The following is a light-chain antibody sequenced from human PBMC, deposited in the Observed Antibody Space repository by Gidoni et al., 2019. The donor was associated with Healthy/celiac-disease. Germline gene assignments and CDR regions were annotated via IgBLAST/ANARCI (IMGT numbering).Light chain of an antibody. CDR3: QQYGSSLTWT. CDR2: GAS. Sequence: EIVLTQSPGTLSLSPGERGTLSCRASQSVSSSYLAWYQQKPGQAPRLLIYGASNRATGIPDRFSGSGSGTDFTLTISRLEPEDFAVYYCQQYGSSLTWTFGQGTKVEIK. J-gene: IGKJ1*01. CDR1: QSVSSSY. V-gene: IGKV3-20*01.